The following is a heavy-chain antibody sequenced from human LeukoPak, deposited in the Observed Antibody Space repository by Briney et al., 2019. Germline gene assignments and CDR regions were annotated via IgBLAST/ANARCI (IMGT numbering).Heavy chain of an antibody. Sequence: GGSLRLSCAASGFTFSSYAMSWVRQAPGKGLEWVSAISGTSRSTYYADSVKGRFTLSRDNSKNTLYLQMNSLRAEDTALYYCAKAPVTTCRGAYCYPFDYWGQGTLVTVSS. J-gene: IGHJ4*02. CDR1: GFTFSSYA. D-gene: IGHD2-21*01. V-gene: IGHV3-23*01. CDR2: ISGTSRST. CDR3: AKAPVTTCRGAYCYPFDY.